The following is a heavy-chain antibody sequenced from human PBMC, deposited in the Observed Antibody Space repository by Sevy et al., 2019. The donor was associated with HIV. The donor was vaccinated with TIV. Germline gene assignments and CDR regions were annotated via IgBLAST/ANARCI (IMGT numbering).Heavy chain of an antibody. Sequence: GGSLRLSCTASGFTFSNHAMHWVRRGPGKGPEWVAFIRNDGSDEYYADSVKGRFTISRDNSKNTLYLQMNSLRAEDTAVYYWARDRKGLQVVDVNPFDAFDIWGQGTMVTVSS. V-gene: IGHV3-30*02. CDR1: GFTFSNHA. CDR2: IRNDGSDE. CDR3: ARDRKGLQVVDVNPFDAFDI. D-gene: IGHD2-15*01. J-gene: IGHJ3*02.